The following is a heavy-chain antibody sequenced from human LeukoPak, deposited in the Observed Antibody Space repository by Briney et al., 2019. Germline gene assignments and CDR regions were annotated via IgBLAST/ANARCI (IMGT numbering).Heavy chain of an antibody. J-gene: IGHJ4*02. Sequence: GGSLRLSCAASGFTFSSYAMSWVRQAPGKGLEWVSAISGSGGSTYYADSVKGRFTISRDNSKNTLYLQVNSLRAEDTAVYYCAKSPRGHSGYSHLYWGQGTLVTVSS. CDR2: ISGSGGST. D-gene: IGHD5-12*01. CDR1: GFTFSSYA. V-gene: IGHV3-23*01. CDR3: AKSPRGHSGYSHLY.